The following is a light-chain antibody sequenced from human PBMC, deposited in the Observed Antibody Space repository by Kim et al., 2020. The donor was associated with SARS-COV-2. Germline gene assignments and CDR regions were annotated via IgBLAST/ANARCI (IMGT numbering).Light chain of an antibody. CDR1: QSISSY. CDR2: AAS. V-gene: IGKV1-39*01. CDR3: EQSYSTLLT. Sequence: DIQMTQSPSSLSASVGDRVTITCRASQSISSYLNWYQQKPGKAPKLLIYAASTLQSGVPSRFSGSGSGTDFTLTISSLQPEDFATYFCEQSYSTLLTFCGGAQM. J-gene: IGKJ4*01.